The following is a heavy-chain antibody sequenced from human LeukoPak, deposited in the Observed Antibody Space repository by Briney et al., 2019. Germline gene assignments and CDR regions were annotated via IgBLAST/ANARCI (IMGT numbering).Heavy chain of an antibody. D-gene: IGHD4-17*01. CDR3: AKDQAAFGDYDFDY. V-gene: IGHV3-30*18. CDR2: ISSDGSNT. J-gene: IGHJ4*02. Sequence: PGRSLRLSCAASGFTFSSCGMHWVRQAPGKGLDWVAVISSDGSNTHYADSVKGRFTISRDNSKNTLSLQMDSLRADDTAVYYCAKDQAAFGDYDFDYWGQGTLVTVSP. CDR1: GFTFSSCG.